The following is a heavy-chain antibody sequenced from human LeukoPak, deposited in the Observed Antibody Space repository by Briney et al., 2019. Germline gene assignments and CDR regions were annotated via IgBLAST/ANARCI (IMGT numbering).Heavy chain of an antibody. CDR1: GFTFSSYW. J-gene: IGHJ6*02. CDR2: INNDGSSA. CDR3: ARRGTGHGMDV. Sequence: GGSLRLSCAASGFTFSSYWTNWARQAPGKGLVWVSRINNDGSSASYVDSVKGRFTISRDNAKNTLFLQMNSLRAEDTAVYYCARRGTGHGMDVWGQGTTVIVSS. D-gene: IGHD1-1*01. V-gene: IGHV3-74*01.